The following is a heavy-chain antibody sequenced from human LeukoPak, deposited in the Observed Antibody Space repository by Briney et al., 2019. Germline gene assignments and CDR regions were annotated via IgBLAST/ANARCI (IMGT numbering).Heavy chain of an antibody. D-gene: IGHD2-15*01. V-gene: IGHV1-18*01. CDR2: ISAYNGNT. J-gene: IGHJ5*02. CDR1: GYTFTSYG. Sequence: GASVKVSCKASGYTFTSYGISWVRQAPGQGLEWMGWISAYNGNTNYAQKLQGRVTMTTDTSTSTAYMELRSLRSDDTAVYYCARDGGYCSGGSCNNWFDPWGQGTLVTVSS. CDR3: ARDGGYCSGGSCNNWFDP.